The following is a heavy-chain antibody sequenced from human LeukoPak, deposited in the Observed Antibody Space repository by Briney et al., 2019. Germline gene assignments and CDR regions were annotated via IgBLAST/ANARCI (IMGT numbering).Heavy chain of an antibody. CDR1: GFTFSSYW. D-gene: IGHD6-19*01. J-gene: IGHJ3*01. CDR2: INGDGSST. CDR3: ARVFGQWLVSFDV. Sequence: PGGSLRLSCAASGFTFSSYWMHWVRQAPGKGLVWLSYINGDGSSTNYADSVKGRFTISRDNAKNTLYLQMNSLRADDTAVYYCARVFGQWLVSFDVWGRGTMVTVSS. V-gene: IGHV3-74*01.